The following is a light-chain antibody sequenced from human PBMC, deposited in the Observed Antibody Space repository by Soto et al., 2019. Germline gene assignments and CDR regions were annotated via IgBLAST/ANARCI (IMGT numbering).Light chain of an antibody. CDR1: QDISNY. J-gene: IGKJ2*01. CDR3: QQLNTYPHT. Sequence: DIQMTQSPSSLSASVGDRVTITCQASQDISNYLNWYQQKPGKAPKLLIYAASTLQSRVPSRFSGSGSGTDFTLTISSLQPEDFATYYCQQLNTYPHTFGQGTKLEIK. V-gene: IGKV1-9*01. CDR2: AAS.